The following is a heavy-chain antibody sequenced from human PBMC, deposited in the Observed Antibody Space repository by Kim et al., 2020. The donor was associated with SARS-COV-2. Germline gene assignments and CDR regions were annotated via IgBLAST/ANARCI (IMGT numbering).Heavy chain of an antibody. D-gene: IGHD2-15*01. J-gene: IGHJ6*02. Sequence: SQKFQGRVTITRDTSATTAYMGLSSLRSEDTAVYFCAKSGSGQTYYGMDVWGQGTTVTVSS. CDR3: AKSGSGQTYYGMDV. V-gene: IGHV1-3*01.